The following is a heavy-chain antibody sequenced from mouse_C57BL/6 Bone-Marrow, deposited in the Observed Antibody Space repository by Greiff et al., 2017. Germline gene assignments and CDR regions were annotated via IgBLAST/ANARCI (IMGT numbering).Heavy chain of an antibody. CDR3: VNGY. CDR1: GYTFTSYW. CDR2: IDPSDSYT. V-gene: IGHV1-59*01. Sequence: QVQLQQPGAELVRPGTSVKLYCKASGYTFTSYWMHWVKQRPGQGLEWIGVIDPSDSYTNYNQKFKGKATLTVDTSSSTAYMQLSSLTSEDSAVYYCVNGYWGQGTTLTVSS. J-gene: IGHJ2*01.